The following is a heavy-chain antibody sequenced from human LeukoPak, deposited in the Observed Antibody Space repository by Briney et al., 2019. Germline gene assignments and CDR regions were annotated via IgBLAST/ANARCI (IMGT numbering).Heavy chain of an antibody. V-gene: IGHV4-4*07. CDR1: GGSISSYY. J-gene: IGHJ6*03. CDR2: IYTSGST. D-gene: IGHD2-15*01. Sequence: SETLSLTCTVSGGSISSYYWSWIRQPAGKGLEWTGRIYTSGSTNYNPSLKSRVTMSVDMSKNQFSLKLSSVTAADTAVYYCAGKDCSGGSCYPSYYYYMDVWGKGTTVTVSS. CDR3: AGKDCSGGSCYPSYYYYMDV.